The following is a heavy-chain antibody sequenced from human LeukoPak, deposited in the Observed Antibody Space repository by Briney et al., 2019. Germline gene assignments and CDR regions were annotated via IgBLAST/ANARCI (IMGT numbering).Heavy chain of an antibody. Sequence: SETLSLTCTVSGGSISNYYWSWIRQPPGKGLEWIGYIYYSGSTNYKSSLKSRVTISVDTSKNQFSLKVNSVTAADTAVYYCARLPTVTFFDYWGQGTLVTVSS. J-gene: IGHJ4*02. CDR1: GGSISNYY. CDR2: IYYSGST. V-gene: IGHV4-59*08. CDR3: ARLPTVTFFDY. D-gene: IGHD4-17*01.